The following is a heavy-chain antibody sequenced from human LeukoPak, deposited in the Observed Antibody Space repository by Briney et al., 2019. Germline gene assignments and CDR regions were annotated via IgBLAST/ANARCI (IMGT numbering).Heavy chain of an antibody. V-gene: IGHV4-31*03. CDR2: IYYSGST. CDR3: ARGDCSGGSCSNFDY. J-gene: IGHJ4*02. Sequence: SQTLSLTCTVSGGSISSGGYYWSWIPQHPGKGLEWIGYIYYSGSTYYNPSLKSRVTISVDTSKNQFSLKLSSVTAADTAVYYCARGDCSGGSCSNFDYWGQGTLVTVSS. CDR1: GGSISSGGYY. D-gene: IGHD2-15*01.